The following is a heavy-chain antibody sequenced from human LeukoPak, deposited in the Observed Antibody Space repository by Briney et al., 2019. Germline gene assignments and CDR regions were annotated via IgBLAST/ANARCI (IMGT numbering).Heavy chain of an antibody. Sequence: PGGSLRLSCAASGFTFSSYAMSWVRQAPGKGLEWVSAISGSGGSTYYADSVKGRFTISRDNSKNTLYLQMNSLRAEDTAVYYCGGHVDIVATPQGGYYYGMDVWGQGTTVTVSS. V-gene: IGHV3-23*01. CDR3: GGHVDIVATPQGGYYYGMDV. J-gene: IGHJ6*02. D-gene: IGHD5-12*01. CDR2: ISGSGGST. CDR1: GFTFSSYA.